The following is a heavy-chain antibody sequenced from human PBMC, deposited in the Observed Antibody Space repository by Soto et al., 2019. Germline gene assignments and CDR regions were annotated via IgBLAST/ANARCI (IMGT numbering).Heavy chain of an antibody. Sequence: QVQLQESGPGLVKPSQTLSLTCTVSGGSISSGDYYWSWIRQPPGKGLEWIGYIYYSGSTYYNPSLKSRVTISVDTSKTQFSLKLSSVTAADTAVYYCARSTMIVVVIPGWFDPWGQGTLVTVSS. J-gene: IGHJ5*02. CDR3: ARSTMIVVVIPGWFDP. V-gene: IGHV4-30-4*01. CDR2: IYYSGST. CDR1: GGSISSGDYY. D-gene: IGHD3-22*01.